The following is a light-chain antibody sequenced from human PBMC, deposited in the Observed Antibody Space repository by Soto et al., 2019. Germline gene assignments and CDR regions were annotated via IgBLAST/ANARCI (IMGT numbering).Light chain of an antibody. CDR3: ATWDDSLNGWV. CDR2: SNN. Sequence: QSVLTQPPSASGTPGRRVTISCSGSSSNIGSNTVNWYQQLPGTAPKLLIHSNNQRPSGVPDRFSGSKSGTSASLAIRGLQSEDETDYYCATWDDSLNGWVFGGGTKLTVL. J-gene: IGLJ3*02. CDR1: SSNIGSNT. V-gene: IGLV1-44*01.